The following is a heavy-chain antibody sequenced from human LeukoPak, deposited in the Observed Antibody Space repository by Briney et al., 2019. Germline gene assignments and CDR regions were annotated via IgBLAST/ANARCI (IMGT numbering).Heavy chain of an antibody. CDR2: IYYSGST. D-gene: IGHD2-21*01. Sequence: KSSETLSLTCTVSGDSVSSGGYYWSWIRQPPGKGLEWIGNIYYSGSTNYNPSLKSRVTISVDTSKNQFSLKVSSVTAADTAVYYCARRGGAGRSFDYWGQGTLVTVSS. CDR3: ARRGGAGRSFDY. CDR1: GDSVSSGGYY. V-gene: IGHV4-61*08. J-gene: IGHJ4*02.